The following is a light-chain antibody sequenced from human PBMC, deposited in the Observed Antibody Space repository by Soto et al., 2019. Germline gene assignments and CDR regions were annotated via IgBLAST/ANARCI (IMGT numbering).Light chain of an antibody. V-gene: IGKV3-20*01. CDR1: QSVSSSY. CDR3: QQYGSSHLT. CDR2: GAS. J-gene: IGKJ1*01. Sequence: EIVLTQSPGTLSLSPGERATLSCRASQSVSSSYLAWYQQKPGQAPRLLIYGASSRATGIPDRFSGSGCGTDFTLTISRLEREDFAVYYCQQYGSSHLTIGQGTKVEIK.